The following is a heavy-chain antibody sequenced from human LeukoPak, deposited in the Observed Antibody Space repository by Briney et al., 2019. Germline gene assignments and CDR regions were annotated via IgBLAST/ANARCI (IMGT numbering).Heavy chain of an antibody. J-gene: IGHJ4*02. V-gene: IGHV1-69*13. CDR1: GYTFTGYY. D-gene: IGHD6-19*01. CDR3: ARAPLAVAGTLYFDY. Sequence: SVKVSCKASGYTFTGYYMHWVRQAPGQGLEWMGGIIPIFGTANYAQKFQGRVTITADESTSTAYMELSSLRSEDTAVYYCARAPLAVAGTLYFDYWAREPWSPSPQ. CDR2: IIPIFGTA.